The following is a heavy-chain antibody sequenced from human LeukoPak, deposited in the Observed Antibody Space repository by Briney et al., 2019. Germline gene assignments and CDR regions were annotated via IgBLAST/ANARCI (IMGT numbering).Heavy chain of an antibody. CDR2: IYYSGST. J-gene: IGHJ4*02. V-gene: IGHV4-39*07. D-gene: IGHD3-10*01. CDR1: GGSISSSSYY. Sequence: SETLSLTCTVSGGSISSSSYYWGWIRQPPGRGLEWIGSIYYSGSTYYNPSLKSRVTISVDTSKNQFSLKLSSVTAADTAVYYCARGAYYYGSDWGQGTLVTVSS. CDR3: ARGAYYYGSD.